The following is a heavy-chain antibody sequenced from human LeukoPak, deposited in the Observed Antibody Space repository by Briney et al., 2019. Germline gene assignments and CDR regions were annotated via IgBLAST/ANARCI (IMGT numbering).Heavy chain of an antibody. Sequence: SETLSLTCTVSGGSISSYYWSWIRQPPGKGLEWIGYIYYSGSTNYNPSLKSRVTISVDTSKNQFSLKLSSVTAADTAVYYCARMDYYDSSGPFDYWGQGTLVTVSS. J-gene: IGHJ4*02. CDR1: GGSISSYY. CDR3: ARMDYYDSSGPFDY. V-gene: IGHV4-59*01. CDR2: IYYSGST. D-gene: IGHD3-22*01.